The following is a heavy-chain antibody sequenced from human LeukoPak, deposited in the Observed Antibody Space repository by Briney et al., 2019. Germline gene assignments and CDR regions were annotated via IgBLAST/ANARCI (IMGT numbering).Heavy chain of an antibody. V-gene: IGHV3-23*01. CDR2: ISGSGGST. CDR3: AKDLKYDSSSHALGYYFDY. J-gene: IGHJ4*02. D-gene: IGHD3-22*01. Sequence: PGGSLRLSCAASGFTFSSYAMSWVRQAPGKGLEWVSAISGSGGSTYYADSVKGRFTISRDNSKNTLYLQMNSLRAEDTAVYYCAKDLKYDSSSHALGYYFDYWGQGTLITVSS. CDR1: GFTFSSYA.